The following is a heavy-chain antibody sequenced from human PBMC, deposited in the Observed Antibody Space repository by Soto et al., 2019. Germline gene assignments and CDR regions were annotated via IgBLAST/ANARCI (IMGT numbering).Heavy chain of an antibody. J-gene: IGHJ4*02. CDR1: GFSFGDYA. D-gene: IGHD2-15*01. Sequence: PGGSLRLSCAASGFSFGDYAMSWVRQAPGKGLEWVSSMSRSSRYIYYADSVKGRFTISRDNAKNSVYLQMNSLRAEDTAVYYCARDGGVAATLANYFDYWGQGTLVTVSS. V-gene: IGHV3-21*01. CDR2: MSRSSRYI. CDR3: ARDGGVAATLANYFDY.